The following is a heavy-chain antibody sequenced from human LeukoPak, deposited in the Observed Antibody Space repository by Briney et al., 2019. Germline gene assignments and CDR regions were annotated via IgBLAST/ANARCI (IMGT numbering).Heavy chain of an antibody. CDR1: GFTFDDYA. J-gene: IGHJ4*02. CDR2: ISWNSGSI. Sequence: GRSLRLSCAASGFTFDDYAMHWVRQAPGEGLEWVSGISWNSGSIGYADSVKGRFTISRDNAKNSLYLQMNSLRAEDTALYYCAKVLAYYYDSSGYYGFDYWGQGTLVTVSS. V-gene: IGHV3-9*01. CDR3: AKVLAYYYDSSGYYGFDY. D-gene: IGHD3-22*01.